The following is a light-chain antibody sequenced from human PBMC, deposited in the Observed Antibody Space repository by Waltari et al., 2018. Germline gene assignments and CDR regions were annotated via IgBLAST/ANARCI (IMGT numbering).Light chain of an antibody. CDR2: RAS. Sequence: DIQMTQSPSTLSASVGDRVTITCRASQRISVWLAWYQQKPGKAPKLLVYRASSLESGVPSRFGGSGSGTEFTLTISSLQPDDFATYYCQQYNGYWTFGQGTKVEIK. CDR3: QQYNGYWT. V-gene: IGKV1-5*03. J-gene: IGKJ1*01. CDR1: QRISVW.